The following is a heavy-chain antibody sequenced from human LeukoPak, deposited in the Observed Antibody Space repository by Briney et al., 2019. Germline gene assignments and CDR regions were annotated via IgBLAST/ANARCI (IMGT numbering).Heavy chain of an antibody. J-gene: IGHJ5*02. CDR3: AKDLVLRFLEWLLWA. CDR1: GFDFSSYA. Sequence: GESLRLSCVVSGFDFSSYAMSWVRQAPGTGPEWVSVISGSISTSYYADSVKGRFSISRDNSKSTLYLQMNSLRAEDTAVYYCAKDLVLRFLEWLLWAWGQGTLVTVSS. CDR2: ISGSISTS. V-gene: IGHV3-23*01. D-gene: IGHD3-3*01.